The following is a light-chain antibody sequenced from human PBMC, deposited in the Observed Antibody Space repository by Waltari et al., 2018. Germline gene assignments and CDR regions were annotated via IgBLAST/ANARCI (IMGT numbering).Light chain of an antibody. J-gene: IGLJ3*02. V-gene: IGLV2-14*03. CDR2: DVT. CDR1: ISDVTSFNY. Sequence: QSALTQPASVSGSPGQSITISCTATISDVTSFNYVSWYQRHSGKAPKLLIFDVTNRPSWTSNRFSGSKSGNTASLTISGLQAEDEADYFCASYTTSNNRVFGGGTRLTVL. CDR3: ASYTTSNNRV.